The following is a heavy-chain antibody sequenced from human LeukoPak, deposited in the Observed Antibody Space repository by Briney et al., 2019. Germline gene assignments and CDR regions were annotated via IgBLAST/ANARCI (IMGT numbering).Heavy chain of an antibody. CDR1: GGSFSGYY. D-gene: IGHD2-15*01. V-gene: IGHV4-59*01. CDR3: ARAQSRGVVVVAGYFDY. J-gene: IGHJ4*02. CDR2: IYYSGST. Sequence: SETLSLTCAVYGGSFSGYYWSWIRQPPGKGLEWIGYIYYSGSTNYNPSLKSRVTISVDTSKDQFSLKLSSVTAADTAVYYCARAQSRGVVVVAGYFDYWGQGTLVTVSS.